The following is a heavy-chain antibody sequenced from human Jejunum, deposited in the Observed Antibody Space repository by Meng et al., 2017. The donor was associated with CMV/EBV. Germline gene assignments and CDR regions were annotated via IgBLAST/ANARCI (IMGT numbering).Heavy chain of an antibody. J-gene: IGHJ5*02. D-gene: IGHD3-3*02. CDR2: ITGVTNII. CDR1: GFTVSTSE. V-gene: IGHV3-48*03. CDR3: VRLDLAAFYS. Sequence: CLASGFTVSTSEMNWVRQAPGKGLEWVAYITGVTNIIYYADSVKGRFIISRDNAKSSLYLQMNDLRAEDAAVYYCVRLDLAAFYSWGQGALVTVSS.